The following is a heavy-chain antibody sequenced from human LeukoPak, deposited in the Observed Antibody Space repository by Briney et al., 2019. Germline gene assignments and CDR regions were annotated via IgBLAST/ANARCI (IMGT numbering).Heavy chain of an antibody. CDR3: AKHDGPIVVVTAKLDY. D-gene: IGHD2-21*02. CDR1: GFTFSTYA. Sequence: GGSLRLSCVASGFTFSTYAMHWVRQAPGKGLEWVAFISSDGNKNYYEDSVKGRFTISRDNSKNTLFLQMSSLRPEDTAMYYCAKHDGPIVVVTAKLDYWGLGTLVTVSS. CDR2: ISSDGNKN. J-gene: IGHJ4*02. V-gene: IGHV3-30*18.